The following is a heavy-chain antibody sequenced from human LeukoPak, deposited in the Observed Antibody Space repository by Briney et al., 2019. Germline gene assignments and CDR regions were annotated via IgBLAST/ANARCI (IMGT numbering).Heavy chain of an antibody. D-gene: IGHD3/OR15-3a*01. J-gene: IGHJ4*02. CDR1: GGSISNYY. Sequence: SETLSLTCTVSGGSISNYYWGWIRQPPGKGLEWIGDIHYSGGTYYNPSLKSRVTISVDTSKNQFSLTLRAATAADTAVYFCARSWRGGLVLYFDYWGQGTLVTVSS. CDR3: ARSWRGGLVLYFDY. V-gene: IGHV4-39*01. CDR2: IHYSGGT.